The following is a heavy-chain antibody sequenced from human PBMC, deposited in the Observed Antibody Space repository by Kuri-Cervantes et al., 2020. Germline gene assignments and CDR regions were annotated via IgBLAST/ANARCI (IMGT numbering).Heavy chain of an antibody. D-gene: IGHD3-10*01. CDR1: GFTFSSYG. CDR3: AKGRYYYGSGSYRDGIDG. Sequence: GESLKIPCAASGFTFSSYGMHWVRQAPCKGLEWVAVISYDGSNKFYADSVKGRFNIYRDNSKNTLYPQMNTLRAEDTAVYYCAKGRYYYGSGSYRDGIDGWGQGTTVTVSS. CDR2: ISYDGSNK. J-gene: IGHJ6*02. V-gene: IGHV3-30*18.